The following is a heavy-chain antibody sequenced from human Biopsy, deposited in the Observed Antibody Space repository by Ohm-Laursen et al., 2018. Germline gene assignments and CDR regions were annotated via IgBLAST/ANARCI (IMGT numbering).Heavy chain of an antibody. D-gene: IGHD3-16*01. V-gene: IGHV1-2*02. CDR1: GYAVNDYF. J-gene: IGHJ3*01. CDR2: ISPNGGGT. CDR3: ARDIMNRIAGLVARSDVFDV. Sequence: ASVKVSCKGSGYAVNDYFLHWLRQAPGQGPGWMGWISPNGGGTNYAQKFQGRVTMTTDTSTSTVYLELRRLISDDTAVYYCARDIMNRIAGLVARSDVFDVWGQGTLVTVSS.